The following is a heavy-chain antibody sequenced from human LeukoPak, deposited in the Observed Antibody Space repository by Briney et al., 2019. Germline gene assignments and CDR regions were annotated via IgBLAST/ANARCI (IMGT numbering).Heavy chain of an antibody. V-gene: IGHV3-15*01. CDR1: GFTFSNAW. D-gene: IGHD1-26*01. CDR2: IKSKTDGGTT. J-gene: IGHJ4*02. CDR3: TTASGSYYGSVDY. Sequence: MAGGSLRLSCAASGFTFSNAWMSWVRQAPGKGLEWVGRIKSKTDGGTTDYAAPVKGRFTISRDDSKNTLYLQMNSLKTEDTAVYYCTTASGSYYGSVDYWGQGTLVTVSS.